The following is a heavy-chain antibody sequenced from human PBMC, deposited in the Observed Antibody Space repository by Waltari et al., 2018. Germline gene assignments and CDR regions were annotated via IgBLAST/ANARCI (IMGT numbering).Heavy chain of an antibody. D-gene: IGHD3-16*01. V-gene: IGHV4-30-2*01. CDR1: GGALSSDGYF. CDR2: IHHSGSA. CDR3: ACLKNLDDGGFHYAGWFDP. J-gene: IGHJ5*02. Sequence: QVQLQESGSGLVKPSQLMSLTCAVSGGALSSDGYFWCLLRQPPGKGLEGIGYIHHSGSAFYNPSRQNRVPMWGDRSKNQFSLKLTSVTAADTAVYYCACLKNLDDGGFHYAGWFDPWGQGALVTVSS.